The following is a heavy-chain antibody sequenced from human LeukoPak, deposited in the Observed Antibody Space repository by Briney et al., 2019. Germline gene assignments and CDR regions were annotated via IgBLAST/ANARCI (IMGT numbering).Heavy chain of an antibody. J-gene: IGHJ4*02. CDR1: GFTFSNYA. CDR3: AKDRHWSGSKTIDY. CDR2: ISGNGVNT. D-gene: IGHD3-3*01. V-gene: IGHV3-23*01. Sequence: GGSLGLSCAASGFTFSNYAVTWVRQAPGKGLEWVSAISGNGVNTYYADSVKGRFTISRDNSKNTLYLQMNSLRAEDTAVCYCAKDRHWSGSKTIDYWGQGTLVTVSS.